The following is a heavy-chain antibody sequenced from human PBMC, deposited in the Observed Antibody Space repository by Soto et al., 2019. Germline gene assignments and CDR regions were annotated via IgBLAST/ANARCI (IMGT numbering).Heavy chain of an antibody. V-gene: IGHV3-21*01. J-gene: IGHJ4*02. D-gene: IGHD4-17*01. CDR2: ISSSSSYI. CDR3: ARDRNSYGDHVYDY. CDR1: GFTFSSYS. Sequence: EVQLVESGGGLVKPGGSLRLSCAASGFTFSSYSMNWVRQAPGKGLEWVSSISSSSSYIYYADSVKGRFTISRDNAKNSLYLQMNSLRAEDTAVYYCARDRNSYGDHVYDYWGQGTLVTVSS.